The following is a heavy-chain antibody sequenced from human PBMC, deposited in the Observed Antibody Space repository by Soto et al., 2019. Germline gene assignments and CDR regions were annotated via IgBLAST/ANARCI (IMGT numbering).Heavy chain of an antibody. J-gene: IGHJ6*02. CDR2: IYYSGST. Sequence: PSETLSLTCTVSGGSISSSSYYWGWIRQPPGKGLEWIGSIYYSGSTYYNPSLKSRVTISVDTSKNQFSLKLSSVTAADTAVYYCARHHSSSSLSYYCMDVWGQGTTVTVSS. D-gene: IGHD6-6*01. CDR1: GGSISSSSYY. V-gene: IGHV4-39*01. CDR3: ARHHSSSSLSYYCMDV.